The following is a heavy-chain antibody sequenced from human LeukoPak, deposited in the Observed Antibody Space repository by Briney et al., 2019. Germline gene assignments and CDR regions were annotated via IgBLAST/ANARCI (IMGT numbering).Heavy chain of an antibody. D-gene: IGHD6-19*01. Sequence: GGSLRLSCAASGFTFSSYAMTWVRQAPGKGLEWVSYISSSGSTIYYADSVKGRFTISRDNAKNSLYLQMNSLRAEDTAVYYCARDQISSSGWYGSPFDYWGQGTLVTVSS. V-gene: IGHV3-48*03. CDR3: ARDQISSSGWYGSPFDY. J-gene: IGHJ4*02. CDR1: GFTFSSYA. CDR2: ISSSGSTI.